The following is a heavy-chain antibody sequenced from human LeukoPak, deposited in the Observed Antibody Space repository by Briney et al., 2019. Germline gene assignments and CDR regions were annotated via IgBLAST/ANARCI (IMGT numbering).Heavy chain of an antibody. D-gene: IGHD3-16*01. V-gene: IGHV3-7*01. J-gene: IGHJ4*02. CDR1: GFTFSSYW. Sequence: GGSLRLSCAASGFTFSSYWMSWVRQAPGKGLGWVANIKQDGSEKYYVDSVKGRFTISRDNAKNPLYLQMNSLRAEDTAVYYCARDTRDYDYVWGSWYYFDYWGQGTLVTVSS. CDR3: ARDTRDYDYVWGSWYYFDY. CDR2: IKQDGSEK.